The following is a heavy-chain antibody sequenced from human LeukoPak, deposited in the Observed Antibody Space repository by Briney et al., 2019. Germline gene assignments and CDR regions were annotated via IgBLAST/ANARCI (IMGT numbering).Heavy chain of an antibody. CDR3: ARAIRPYGDYGYFQH. V-gene: IGHV1-2*06. CDR2: INPNSGDT. D-gene: IGHD4-17*01. Sequence: ASVTDSCTTSGYTFTGYYMYWVRQAPGQGLEWMGRINPNSGDTNYAQKFQGRVTMTRDTSISTAYMELSRLRSDDTAAYYCARAIRPYGDYGYFQHWGQGTLVTVSS. J-gene: IGHJ1*01. CDR1: GYTFTGYY.